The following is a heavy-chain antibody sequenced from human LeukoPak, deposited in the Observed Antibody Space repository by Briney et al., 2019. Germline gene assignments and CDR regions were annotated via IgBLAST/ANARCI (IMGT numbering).Heavy chain of an antibody. Sequence: SGGSLRLSCAASGFTFSNYGMSWVRQAPGKGLEWVSAISGRGSSTYYADFMKGRFTISRDNSKNTLYLQMNSLRGEDTAVYYCAKARIVGATTAAFDIWGQGTMVTVSS. CDR1: GFTFSNYG. V-gene: IGHV3-23*01. J-gene: IGHJ3*02. D-gene: IGHD1-26*01. CDR2: ISGRGSST. CDR3: AKARIVGATTAAFDI.